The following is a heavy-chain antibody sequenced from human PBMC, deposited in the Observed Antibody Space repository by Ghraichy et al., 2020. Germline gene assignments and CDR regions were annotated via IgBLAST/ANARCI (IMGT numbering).Heavy chain of an antibody. CDR3: ARGQRDDFLTLFDY. D-gene: IGHD3-9*01. J-gene: IGHJ4*02. Sequence: GGSLRLSCAVSGLTFDNYVMHWVRQAPGKGLEWVSLISGEGRSTYYADSVKGRFTISRDNSKNSLYPQMNSLRTEDTALYFCARGQRDDFLTLFDYWGQGTLVTVSS. CDR1: GLTFDNYV. V-gene: IGHV3-43*02. CDR2: ISGEGRST.